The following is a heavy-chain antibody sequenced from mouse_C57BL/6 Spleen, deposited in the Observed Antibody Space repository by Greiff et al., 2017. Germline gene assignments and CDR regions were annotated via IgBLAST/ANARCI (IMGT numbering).Heavy chain of an antibody. CDR3: ARGGGSSYYYAMDY. V-gene: IGHV3-6*01. CDR1: GYSITSGYY. CDR2: ISYDGSN. D-gene: IGHD1-1*01. Sequence: EVQLQQSGPGLVKPSQSLSLTCSVTGYSITSGYYWNWIRQFPGNKLEWMGYISYDGSNNYNPSLKNRISITRDTSKNQFFLKLNSVTTEDTATYYCARGGGSSYYYAMDYWGQGTSVTVSS. J-gene: IGHJ4*01.